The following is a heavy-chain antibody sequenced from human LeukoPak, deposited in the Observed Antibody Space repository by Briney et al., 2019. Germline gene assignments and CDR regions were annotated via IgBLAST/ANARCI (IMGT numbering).Heavy chain of an antibody. D-gene: IGHD5-12*01. CDR2: IWPGDSDT. V-gene: IGHV5-51*01. CDR3: ARWGYSYGNSLDS. Sequence: GESLKISCEGSGYSFTSYWIGWVRQMPGKGLEWMGIIWPGDSDTKYSPSFQGQVTISADKSINTAYLQWSSLKASDTAMYYCARWGYSYGNSLDSWGQGTLVTVSS. CDR1: GYSFTSYW. J-gene: IGHJ5*01.